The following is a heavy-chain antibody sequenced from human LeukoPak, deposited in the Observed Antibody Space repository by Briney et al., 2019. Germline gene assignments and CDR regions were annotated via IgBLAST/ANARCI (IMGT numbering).Heavy chain of an antibody. D-gene: IGHD2-15*01. J-gene: IGHJ4*02. CDR2: INHSGST. CDR1: GGSFSGYY. CDR3: ARGVVAAPRPYCDY. V-gene: IGHV4-34*01. Sequence: SETLSLTCAVYGGSFSGYYWSWIRQPPGKGLEWIGEINHSGSTNYNPSLKSRVTISVDTSKNQFSLKLSSVTAADTAVYYCARGVVAAPRPYCDYWGQGTLVTVSS.